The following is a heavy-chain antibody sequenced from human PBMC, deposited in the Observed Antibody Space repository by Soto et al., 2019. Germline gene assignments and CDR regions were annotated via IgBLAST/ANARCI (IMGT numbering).Heavy chain of an antibody. CDR1: GGSFSGYY. J-gene: IGHJ5*02. D-gene: IGHD2-15*01. V-gene: IGHV4-34*01. CDR2: INHSGST. Sequence: SETLSLTCAVYGGSFSGYYWSWIRQPPGKGLEWIGEINHSGSTNYNPSHKSRVTISVDTSKNQFSLKLSSVTAADTAVYYCSRAEGYCSGGSCYPPTYNWFDPWGQGTQVTVS. CDR3: SRAEGYCSGGSCYPPTYNWFDP.